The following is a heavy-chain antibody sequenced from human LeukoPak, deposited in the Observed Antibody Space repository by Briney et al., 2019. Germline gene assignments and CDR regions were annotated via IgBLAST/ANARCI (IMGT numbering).Heavy chain of an antibody. Sequence: GGSLRLSCAASGLTFSSYGMHWVRQAPGKGLEWVAVISYDGSNKYYADSVKGRFTISRDNSKNTLYLQMNSLRAEDTAVYYCARDLSASIAVAENDYWGQGTLVTVSS. CDR3: ARDLSASIAVAENDY. CDR2: ISYDGSNK. V-gene: IGHV3-30*03. J-gene: IGHJ4*02. CDR1: GLTFSSYG. D-gene: IGHD6-19*01.